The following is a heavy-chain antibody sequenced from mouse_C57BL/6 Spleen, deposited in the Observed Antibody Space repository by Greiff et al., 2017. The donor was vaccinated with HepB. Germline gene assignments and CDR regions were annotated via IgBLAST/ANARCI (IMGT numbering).Heavy chain of an antibody. V-gene: IGHV1-64*01. CDR1: GYTFTSYW. CDR2: IHPNSGST. CDR3: ARKGDYDYDAWFAY. D-gene: IGHD2-4*01. J-gene: IGHJ3*01. Sequence: VQLKQPGAELVKPGASVKLSCKASGYTFTSYWMHWVKQRPGQGLEWIGMIHPNSGSTNYNEKFKSKATLTVDKSSSTAYMQLSSLTSEDSAVYYCARKGDYDYDAWFAYWGQGTLVTVSA.